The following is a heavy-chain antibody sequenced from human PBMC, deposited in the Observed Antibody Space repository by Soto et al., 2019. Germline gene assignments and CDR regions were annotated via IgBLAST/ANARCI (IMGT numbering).Heavy chain of an antibody. Sequence: SETLSLTCTVSGGSITSGGYYWSWIRQHPGKGLEWIGYIYYSGFTYYNPSLKSRVTISVDKSKNQFSLKLSSVTAADTAVYSCARTPWDGYSGYYFDYWGQGTLVTVSS. CDR3: ARTPWDGYSGYYFDY. CDR1: GGSITSGGYY. J-gene: IGHJ4*02. CDR2: IYYSGFT. V-gene: IGHV4-31*03. D-gene: IGHD5-18*01.